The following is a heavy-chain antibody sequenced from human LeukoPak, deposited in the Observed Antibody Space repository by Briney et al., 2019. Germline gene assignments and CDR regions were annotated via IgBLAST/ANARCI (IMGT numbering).Heavy chain of an antibody. CDR2: IYTSGST. CDR1: GGSISSYY. D-gene: IGHD2-2*01. CDR3: ARQKCTSTSCLTKNAFDI. V-gene: IGHV4-4*09. J-gene: IGHJ3*02. Sequence: SETLSLTCTVSGGSISSYYWSWIRQPPGKGLEWIGYIYTSGSTNYNPSLKSRVTISVDTSKNQFSLDLSSVTAADTAVYYCARQKCTSTSCLTKNAFDIWGQGTMVTVSS.